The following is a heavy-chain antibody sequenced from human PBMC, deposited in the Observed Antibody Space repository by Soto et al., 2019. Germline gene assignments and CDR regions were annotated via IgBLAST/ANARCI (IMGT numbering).Heavy chain of an antibody. V-gene: IGHV3-30*18. Sequence: ESGGGVVQPGRSLRLSCAASGFTFSSFGMHWVRQAPDKGLQWVAVISYDGSDKYYADSVKDRFTISRDDSTNTMYLQMNSLRPEDTAVYYCAKTSGYDYVWGSSGLDPWGQGTLVTVSS. CDR2: ISYDGSDK. J-gene: IGHJ5*02. CDR3: AKTSGYDYVWGSSGLDP. CDR1: GFTFSSFG. D-gene: IGHD3-16*01.